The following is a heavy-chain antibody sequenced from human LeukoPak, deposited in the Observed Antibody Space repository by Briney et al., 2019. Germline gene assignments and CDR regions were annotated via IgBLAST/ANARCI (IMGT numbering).Heavy chain of an antibody. CDR1: GDSLSSDY. J-gene: IGHJ4*02. CDR2: IYDTGSP. V-gene: IGHV4-59*05. Sequence: SETLSLTCSVSGDSLSSDYWTWIRQPAGRGLEWIGRIYDTGSPNYNPSLKSRVTISVDTSKNQFSLKLSSVTAADTAVYYCALDLDTMVRGVKDYWGQGTLVTVSS. CDR3: ALDLDTMVRGVKDY. D-gene: IGHD3-10*01.